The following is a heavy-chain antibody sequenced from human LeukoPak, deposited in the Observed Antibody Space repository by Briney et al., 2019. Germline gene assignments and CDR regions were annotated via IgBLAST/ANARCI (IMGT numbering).Heavy chain of an antibody. CDR3: ARVGVKYGSGRYQSYYMDV. D-gene: IGHD3-10*01. J-gene: IGHJ6*03. CDR1: GGSFSGYY. CDR2: INHSGST. Sequence: SETLSLTCAVYGGSFSGYYWSWLRQPPGKGLEWIGEINHSGSTNYNPSLKSRVTISVDTSKNQFSLKLSSVTAADTAVYYCARVGVKYGSGRYQSYYMDVWGKGTTVTVSS. V-gene: IGHV4-34*01.